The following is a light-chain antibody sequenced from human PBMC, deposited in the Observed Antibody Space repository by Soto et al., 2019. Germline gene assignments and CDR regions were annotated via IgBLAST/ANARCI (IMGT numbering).Light chain of an antibody. CDR2: GAS. Sequence: EIVTTQSPATLSVSPGEGVTLSCRASQSVSSNLAWYQQKPGQAPRLLIYGASIRATGIPARFSGSGSGTEFTLTISSLQSEDFAVYYCQQYNVWPPLFGQGTRLEN. V-gene: IGKV3-15*01. CDR1: QSVSSN. J-gene: IGKJ5*01. CDR3: QQYNVWPPL.